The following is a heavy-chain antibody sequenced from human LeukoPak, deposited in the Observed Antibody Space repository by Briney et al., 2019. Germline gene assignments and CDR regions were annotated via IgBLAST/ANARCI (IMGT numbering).Heavy chain of an antibody. CDR1: GFTFSSYS. D-gene: IGHD1-1*01. CDR3: ARESVDRNCGPNYYYYYYMDV. CDR2: ISSSSSYI. Sequence: GGSLRLSCAASGFTFSSYSMNWVRQAPGKGLEWVSSISSSSSYIYYADSVKGRFTISRDNAKNSLYLQMNSLRAEDTAVYYCARESVDRNCGPNYYYYYYMDVWGKGTTVTVSS. J-gene: IGHJ6*03. V-gene: IGHV3-21*01.